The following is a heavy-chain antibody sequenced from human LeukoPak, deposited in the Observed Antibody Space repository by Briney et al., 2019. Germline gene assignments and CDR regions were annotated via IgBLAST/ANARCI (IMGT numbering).Heavy chain of an antibody. Sequence: SETLSLTCTVSGGSISSSSYYWGWIRQPPGKGLEWIGSIYYSGSTYYNPSLKSRVTISVDTSKNQFSLKLSSVTAADTAVYYCARNYGSGSYGDYYYGMDVWGQGTTVTVSS. V-gene: IGHV4-39*01. D-gene: IGHD3-10*01. CDR2: IYYSGST. J-gene: IGHJ6*02. CDR1: GGSISSSSYY. CDR3: ARNYGSGSYGDYYYGMDV.